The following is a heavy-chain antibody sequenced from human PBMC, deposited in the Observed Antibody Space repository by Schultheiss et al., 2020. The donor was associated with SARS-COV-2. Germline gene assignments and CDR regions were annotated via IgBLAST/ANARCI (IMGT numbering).Heavy chain of an antibody. D-gene: IGHD3-10*01. CDR2: INHSGST. Sequence: SETLSLTCAVYGGSFSGYYWSWIRQPPGKGLEWIGEINHSGSTNYNPSLKSRVTISVDTSKNQFSLKLSSVTAADTAVYYCASPFVYGSGGLDDYWGQGTLVTVSS. J-gene: IGHJ4*02. CDR3: ASPFVYGSGGLDDY. V-gene: IGHV4-34*01. CDR1: GGSFSGYY.